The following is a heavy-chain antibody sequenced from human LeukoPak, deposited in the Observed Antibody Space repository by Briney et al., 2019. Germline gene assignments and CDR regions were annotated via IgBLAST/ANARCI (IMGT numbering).Heavy chain of an antibody. J-gene: IGHJ4*02. D-gene: IGHD3-22*01. CDR2: ISYDGSNK. V-gene: IGHV3-30*04. CDR1: GFTFSSYA. CDR3: ARGPYYYDSSGYSSLDY. Sequence: GRSLRLSCAASGFTFSSYAMHWVRQAPGKGLEWVAVISYDGSNKYYADSVKGRFTISRDNSKNTLYLQMNSLRAEDTAVYYCARGPYYYDSSGYSSLDYWGQGTLVTVSS.